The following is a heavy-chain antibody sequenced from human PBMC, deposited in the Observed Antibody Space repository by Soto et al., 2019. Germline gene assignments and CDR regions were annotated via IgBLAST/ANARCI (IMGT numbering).Heavy chain of an antibody. CDR1: GFTFSSYG. J-gene: IGHJ3*02. Sequence: GGSLRLSCAASGFTFSSYGMHWVRQAPGKGLEWVAVISYDGSNKYYADSVKGRFTISRDNSKNTRYLQMNGLRAEDTAVYYCAKVRLTYYDFWSGYYTGDAFDIWGQGTMVTVSS. CDR3: AKVRLTYYDFWSGYYTGDAFDI. D-gene: IGHD3-3*01. V-gene: IGHV3-30*18. CDR2: ISYDGSNK.